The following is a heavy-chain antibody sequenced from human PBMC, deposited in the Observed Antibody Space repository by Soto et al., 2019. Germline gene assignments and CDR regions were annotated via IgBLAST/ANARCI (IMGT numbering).Heavy chain of an antibody. Sequence: SGTLDLTCAVYGGSFSGYYWGWIRQPPGKGLEWIGEINHSGSTNYNPSLKSRVTISVDTSKNQFSLKLSSVTAADTAVYYCARGAVAGELDYWGQGTLVTVSS. J-gene: IGHJ4*02. CDR1: GGSFSGYY. CDR3: ARGAVAGELDY. D-gene: IGHD6-19*01. CDR2: INHSGST. V-gene: IGHV4-34*01.